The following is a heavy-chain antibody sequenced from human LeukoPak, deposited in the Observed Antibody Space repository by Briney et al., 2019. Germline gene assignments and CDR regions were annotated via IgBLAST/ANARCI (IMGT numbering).Heavy chain of an antibody. CDR3: ARIQKEGRDRGAGHPFDS. Sequence: SETLSLTCTVSGGSISSSTYYWSWIRQSPGKGLEWIGHIYYSGSADYNPSLRNRVTLSVNTSKNQFSLTLMSVTAADTAVYYCARIQKEGRDRGAGHPFDSWGQGTLVTVAS. V-gene: IGHV4-61*01. CDR1: GGSISSSTYY. CDR2: IYYSGSA. J-gene: IGHJ4*02. D-gene: IGHD1-26*01.